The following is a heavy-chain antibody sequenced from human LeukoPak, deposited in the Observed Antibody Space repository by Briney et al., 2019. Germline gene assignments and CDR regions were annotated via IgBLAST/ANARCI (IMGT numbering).Heavy chain of an antibody. CDR1: GFSFSRYY. Sequence: GGSLRLSCAASGFSFSRYYMSWVRQTPGKALEWISYIPTSGISVQYADSVRGRFTASRDDAKNSLHLQMDSLRVEDTAVYYGTRAVGLGPGAHFDQWGQGALVIVSS. V-gene: IGHV3-11*01. CDR2: IPTSGISV. CDR3: TRAVGLGPGAHFDQ. J-gene: IGHJ4*02. D-gene: IGHD1-26*01.